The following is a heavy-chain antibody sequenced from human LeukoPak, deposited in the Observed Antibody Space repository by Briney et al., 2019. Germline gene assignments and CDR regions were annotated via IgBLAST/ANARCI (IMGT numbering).Heavy chain of an antibody. CDR3: ARHGLPGAAFDI. CDR1: GGSISSSSYY. CDR2: IYYSGST. Sequence: PSETLSLTCTVSGGSISSSSYYWGWIRQPPGKGLEWIGCIYYSGSTYYNPSLKSRVTISVDTSKNQFSLKLSSVTAADTAVYYCARHGLPGAAFDIWGQGTMVTVSS. V-gene: IGHV4-39*01. D-gene: IGHD3/OR15-3a*01. J-gene: IGHJ3*02.